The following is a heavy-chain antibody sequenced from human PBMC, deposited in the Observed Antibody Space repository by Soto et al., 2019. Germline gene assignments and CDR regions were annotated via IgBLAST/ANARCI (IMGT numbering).Heavy chain of an antibody. CDR3: AHRFLACSPSGAFDI. D-gene: IGHD3-10*02. V-gene: IGHV2-5*01. Sequence: QITLKESGPTLVNPTQTLTLTCTFSGFSLSTSGVGVGWIRQPPGKALEWLALIYWNDDKRYSPSLKSRLTITKDTSKNQVVLTMNIMDPVDTATYYCAHRFLACSPSGAFDIWGQGTMVTVSS. J-gene: IGHJ3*02. CDR2: IYWNDDK. CDR1: GFSLSTSGVG.